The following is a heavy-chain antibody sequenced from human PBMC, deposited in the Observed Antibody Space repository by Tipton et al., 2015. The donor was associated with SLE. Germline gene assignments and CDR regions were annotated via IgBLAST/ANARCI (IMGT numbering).Heavy chain of an antibody. CDR3: ARDEYRYDTTGHHLLGHFDF. J-gene: IGHJ4*02. V-gene: IGHV4-4*07. Sequence: TLSLTCTVSGGSISRYYWGWIRQPPGKGLEWVGHIYTGGTTNYNPSLKSRVTISVDTSKNQFSLNLSSVTAADTAVYYCARDEYRYDTTGHHLLGHFDFWGQGTLVTVSS. D-gene: IGHD3-22*01. CDR2: IYTGGTT. CDR1: GGSISRYY.